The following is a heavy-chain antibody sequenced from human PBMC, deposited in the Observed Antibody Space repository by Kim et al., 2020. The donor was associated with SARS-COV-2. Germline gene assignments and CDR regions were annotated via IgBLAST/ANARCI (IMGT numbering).Heavy chain of an antibody. J-gene: IGHJ5*02. D-gene: IGHD1-26*01. CDR3: AMTHMWDWFDP. Sequence: TYNPYIKIRVTISVDTSKNQSSLKLSSVTAADTAVYYCAMTHMWDWFDPWGQGTLVTVSS. V-gene: IGHV4-34*01.